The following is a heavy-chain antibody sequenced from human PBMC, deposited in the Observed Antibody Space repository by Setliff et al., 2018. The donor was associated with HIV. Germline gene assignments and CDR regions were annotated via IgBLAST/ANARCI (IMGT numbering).Heavy chain of an antibody. V-gene: IGHV3-15*01. D-gene: IGHD1-26*01. CDR1: GFTFSNAW. CDR3: VTGSQLPMDY. CDR2: VKSKADGGTI. J-gene: IGHJ4*02. Sequence: PGGSLRLSCAASGFTFSNAWMIWVRQAPGKGLEWVGRVKSKADGGTIDYAAPVKGRVTISRDDSKNTLYLQMNSLTTDDTAVYFCVTGSQLPMDYWGQGTLVTVSS.